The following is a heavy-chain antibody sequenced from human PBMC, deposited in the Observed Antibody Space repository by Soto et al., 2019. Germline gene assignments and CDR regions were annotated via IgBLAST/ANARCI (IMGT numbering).Heavy chain of an antibody. Sequence: GASVKVSCKASGYTFTGYYMHWVRQAPGQGLEWMGWINPNSGGTNYAQKFQGWVTMTRDTSISTAYMELSRLRSDDTAVYYCARVIGYGDYWYFDLWGRGTLVTVSS. D-gene: IGHD4-17*01. CDR2: INPNSGGT. CDR1: GYTFTGYY. V-gene: IGHV1-2*04. CDR3: ARVIGYGDYWYFDL. J-gene: IGHJ2*01.